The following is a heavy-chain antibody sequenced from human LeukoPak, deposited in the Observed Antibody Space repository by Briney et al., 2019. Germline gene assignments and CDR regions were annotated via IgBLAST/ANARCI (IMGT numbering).Heavy chain of an antibody. D-gene: IGHD2-21*01. J-gene: IGHJ4*02. V-gene: IGHV3-33*05. Sequence: GGSLRLSCAASGFTFSSYGMHWVRQAPGKGLEWVAVISYDGSNKYYADSVRGRFTISRDNSKNTLSLQLNGLRADDTAIYYCAKSDCGTIGCKLLDYWGQGTLVTVSS. CDR2: ISYDGSNK. CDR1: GFTFSSYG. CDR3: AKSDCGTIGCKLLDY.